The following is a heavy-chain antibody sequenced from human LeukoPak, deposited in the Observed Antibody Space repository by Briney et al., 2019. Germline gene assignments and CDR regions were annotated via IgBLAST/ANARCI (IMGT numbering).Heavy chain of an antibody. J-gene: IGHJ4*02. CDR2: IKQDGIEK. V-gene: IGHV3-7*01. CDR3: ASRAHFWSGPGG. D-gene: IGHD3-3*02. Sequence: GGSLRLSCAASGFTFNTYWMNWVRQAPGKGLEWVANIKQDGIEKYYVDSVKGRFTISRDNAKNSLYLQMNSLRAEDTAVYYCASRAHFWSGPGGWGQGTLATVSS. CDR1: GFTFNTYW.